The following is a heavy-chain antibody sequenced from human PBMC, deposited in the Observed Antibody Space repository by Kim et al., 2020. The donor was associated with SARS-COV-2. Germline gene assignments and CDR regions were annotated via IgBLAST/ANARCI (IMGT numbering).Heavy chain of an antibody. D-gene: IGHD2-2*01. V-gene: IGHV3-33*05. CDR3: ARDRRVWSSTATEIDP. Sequence: GGSLRLSCAXSGFTFSSYGMHWVRQAPGKGLEWVAVISYDGSNKYYADSVKGRFTISRDNSKNTLYLQMNSLRAEDTAVYYCARDRRVWSSTATEIDPWGQGTLVTVSS. J-gene: IGHJ5*02. CDR1: GFTFSSYG. CDR2: ISYDGSNK.